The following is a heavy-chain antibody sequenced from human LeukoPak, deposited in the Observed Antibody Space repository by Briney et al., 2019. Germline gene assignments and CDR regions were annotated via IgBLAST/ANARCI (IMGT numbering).Heavy chain of an antibody. CDR2: INWNGGST. Sequence: GGSLRLSCAASGFTFDDYGMSWVRQAPGKGLEWVSGINWNGGSTGYADSVKGRFTISRDNTKNSLYLQMNSLRAEDTALYYCARVGPRSRSSWEYYYYYYMDVWGKGTTVTVSS. CDR1: GFTFDDYG. J-gene: IGHJ6*03. V-gene: IGHV3-20*04. D-gene: IGHD6-13*01. CDR3: ARVGPRSRSSWEYYYYYYMDV.